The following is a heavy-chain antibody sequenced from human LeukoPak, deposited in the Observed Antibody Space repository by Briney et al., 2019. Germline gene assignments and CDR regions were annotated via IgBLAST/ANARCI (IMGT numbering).Heavy chain of an antibody. CDR3: ARGRNTMVRGVYYYYYMDV. CDR2: MNPNSGNT. J-gene: IGHJ6*03. D-gene: IGHD3-10*01. V-gene: IGHV1-8*03. CDR1: GYTFTSYD. Sequence: ASVKVSCKASGYTFTSYDINWVRQATGQGLEWMGWMNPNSGNTGYAQKFQGRVTITRNTSISTAYMELSSLRSEDTAVYYCARGRNTMVRGVYYYYYMDVWGKETTVTVSS.